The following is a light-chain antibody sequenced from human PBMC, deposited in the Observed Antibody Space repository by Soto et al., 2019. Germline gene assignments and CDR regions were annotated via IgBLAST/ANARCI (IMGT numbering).Light chain of an antibody. CDR2: STN. CDR1: SGSVSTSYY. J-gene: IGLJ1*01. CDR3: VLYMGSGTHSYV. V-gene: IGLV8-61*01. Sequence: QTVVTQEPSFSVSPGGTVTLTCGLSSGSVSTSYYPSWYQQTPGQAPRTLIYSTNTRSSGVPDRFSGSILGNKAALTITGAQADDESDYYCVLYMGSGTHSYVFGTGTKLTVL.